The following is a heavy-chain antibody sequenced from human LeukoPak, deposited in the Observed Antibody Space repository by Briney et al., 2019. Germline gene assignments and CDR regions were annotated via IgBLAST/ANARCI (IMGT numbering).Heavy chain of an antibody. J-gene: IGHJ4*02. D-gene: IGHD6-13*01. CDR3: ARAIIAAAGTYGY. CDR1: GGSISSSNW. V-gene: IGHV4-4*02. CDR2: IYYSGST. Sequence: PSGTLSLTCAVSGGSISSSNWWSWVRQPPGKGLEWIGSIYYSGSTYYNPSLKSRVTISVDTSKNQFSLKLSSVTAADTAVYYCARAIIAAAGTYGYWGQGTLVTVSS.